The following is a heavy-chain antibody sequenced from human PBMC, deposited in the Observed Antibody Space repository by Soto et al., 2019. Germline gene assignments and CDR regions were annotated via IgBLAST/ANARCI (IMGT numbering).Heavy chain of an antibody. CDR1: GFSISGSSYY. CDR2: IYYSGST. Sequence: PSETLSLTCTVSGFSISGSSYYWGWIRQPPGKGLEWIANIYYSGSTYYNPSLKSRVTISVDTSKNQFSLKLSSVTAADTAVYYCAGPLDEYSGYDDAFDIWGQGTMVTVSS. CDR3: AGPLDEYSGYDDAFDI. V-gene: IGHV4-39*01. D-gene: IGHD5-12*01. J-gene: IGHJ3*02.